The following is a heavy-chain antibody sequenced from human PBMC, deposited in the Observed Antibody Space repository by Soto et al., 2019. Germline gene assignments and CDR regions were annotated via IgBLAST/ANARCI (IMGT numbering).Heavy chain of an antibody. J-gene: IGHJ6*02. V-gene: IGHV1-2*04. CDR2: INPNSGGT. CDR1: GYTFTSYG. D-gene: IGHD2-2*01. Sequence: ASVKVSCKASGYTFTSYGISWVRQAPGQGLEWMGWINPNSGGTNYAQKFQGWVTMTRDTSISTAYMELSRLRSDDTAVYYCARDRYCSSTSCLLWSYYYGMDVWGQGTTVTVSS. CDR3: ARDRYCSSTSCLLWSYYYGMDV.